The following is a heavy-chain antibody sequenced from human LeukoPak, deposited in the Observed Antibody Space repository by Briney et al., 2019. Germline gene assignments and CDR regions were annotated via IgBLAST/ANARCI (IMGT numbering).Heavy chain of an antibody. CDR1: GFTFSSFS. D-gene: IGHD4-23*01. CDR3: ARAVGGSPGY. Sequence: GGSLRLSCAASGFTFSSFSMTWVRQAPGKGLEWVSYISSSSDTIYYADSVKGRFTISRGNSKNSLYLQMNSLRDEDTAVYYCARAVGGSPGYWGQGTLVTVSS. V-gene: IGHV3-48*02. CDR2: ISSSSDTI. J-gene: IGHJ4*02.